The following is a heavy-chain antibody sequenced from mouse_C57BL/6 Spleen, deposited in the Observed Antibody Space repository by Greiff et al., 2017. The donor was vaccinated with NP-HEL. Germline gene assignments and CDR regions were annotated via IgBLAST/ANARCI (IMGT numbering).Heavy chain of an antibody. CDR1: GFNIKAYY. D-gene: IGHD2-3*01. CDR2: IDPEDGDP. Sequence: EVQLQQSGAELVRPGASVKLSCTASGFNIKAYYMHWVKQRPEQGLEWIGRIDPEDGDPEYAPKFQGKATMTADTSSTTAYLQLSSMTAEDTAVYYCTCMVTKAYWGQGTLVTVSA. V-gene: IGHV14-1*01. CDR3: TCMVTKAY. J-gene: IGHJ3*01.